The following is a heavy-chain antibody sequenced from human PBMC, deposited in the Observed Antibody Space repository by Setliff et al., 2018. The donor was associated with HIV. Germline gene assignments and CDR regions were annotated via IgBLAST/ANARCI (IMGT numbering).Heavy chain of an antibody. CDR3: ARDSPQGWNRPRDMDV. CDR1: GFSFSSYT. Sequence: PGGSLRLSCAASGFSFSSYTMNWVRQTPGKGLEWVSSIDRGHNYMYYADSVKGRFTISRDNAKNSLYLEMNSLRADDTAVYYCARDSPQGWNRPRDMDVWGKGTTVTVSS. CDR2: IDRGHNYM. V-gene: IGHV3-21*01. D-gene: IGHD1-1*01. J-gene: IGHJ6*03.